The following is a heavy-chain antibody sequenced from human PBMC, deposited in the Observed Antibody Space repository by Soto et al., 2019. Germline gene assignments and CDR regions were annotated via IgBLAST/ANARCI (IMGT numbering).Heavy chain of an antibody. J-gene: IGHJ5*02. V-gene: IGHV1-46*01. CDR3: VAVVVVAAARPNWFDP. CDR1: GYTFTSYY. CDR2: INPSGGST. D-gene: IGHD2-15*01. Sequence: ASVKVSCKSSGYTFTSYYMHWVRQAPGQGLEWMGIINPSGGSTSYAQKFQGRVTMTRDTSTSTVYMELSSLRSEDTAVYYCVAVVVVAAARPNWFDPWGQGTLVTVSS.